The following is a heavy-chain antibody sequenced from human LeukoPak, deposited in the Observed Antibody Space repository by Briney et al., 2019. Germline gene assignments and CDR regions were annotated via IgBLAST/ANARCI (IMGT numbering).Heavy chain of an antibody. D-gene: IGHD3-3*01. V-gene: IGHV4-61*02. CDR1: GGSIRSGNHY. CDR2: IYTSGST. CDR3: ARDRYDFWSGYFDY. Sequence: SETLSLTCTVSGGSIRSGNHYWSWIRQTAGKGLEWIGRIYTSGSTNYNPSLKSRVTISVDTSKNQFSLKLSSMTAADTAVYYCARDRYDFWSGYFDYWGQGTLVTVSS. J-gene: IGHJ4*02.